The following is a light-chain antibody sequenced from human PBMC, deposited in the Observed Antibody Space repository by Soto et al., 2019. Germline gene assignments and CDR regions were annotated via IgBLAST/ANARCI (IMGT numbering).Light chain of an antibody. CDR2: DVT. J-gene: IGLJ1*01. V-gene: IGLV2-14*01. CDR1: SRDVGAYNY. Sequence: VLTQPACVSGSPGQSITISCTGTSRDVGAYNYVSWYQQHPGKAPKLMVYDVTNRPSGVSDRFSGSKSGNTASLTISGLQAEDEADYFCSSHSNITPYVFGTGTKVTVL. CDR3: SSHSNITPYV.